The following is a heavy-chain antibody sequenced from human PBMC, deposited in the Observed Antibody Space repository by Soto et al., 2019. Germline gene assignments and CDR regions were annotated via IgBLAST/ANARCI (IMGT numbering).Heavy chain of an antibody. CDR1: GFTFSSYA. CDR2: ISGSGGST. D-gene: IGHD5-12*01. Sequence: GGSLRLSCAASGFTFSSYAMSWVRQAPGKGLEWVSAISGSGGSTYYADSVKGRFTISRDNSKNTLYLQMNSLRAEDTAVYYCAKEDPYFVDIVATIMSPFDYWGQGTLVTVSS. V-gene: IGHV3-23*01. CDR3: AKEDPYFVDIVATIMSPFDY. J-gene: IGHJ4*02.